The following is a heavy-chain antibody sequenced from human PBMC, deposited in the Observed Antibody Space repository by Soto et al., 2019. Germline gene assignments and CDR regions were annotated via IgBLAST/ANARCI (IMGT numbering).Heavy chain of an antibody. V-gene: IGHV4-59*01. CDR3: ASFHADYEYFFDS. Sequence: SETLSLTCTASGGSISRYHWSWIQQPPGKGLEWIGYIYYSGSTYYNPSLRSRVAISVDTSKNQFSLKVSSVTAADTAVYYCASFHADYEYFFDSWGQGTLVTVSS. J-gene: IGHJ4*02. CDR1: GGSISRYH. D-gene: IGHD3-16*01. CDR2: IYYSGST.